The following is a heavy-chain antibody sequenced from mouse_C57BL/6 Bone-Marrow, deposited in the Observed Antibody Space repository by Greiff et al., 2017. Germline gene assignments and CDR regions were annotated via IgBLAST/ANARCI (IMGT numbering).Heavy chain of an antibody. CDR3: ARSYSNYVFAY. Sequence: QVTLKECGPELVKPGASVKLSCKASGYTFTSYDINWVKQRPGQGLEWIGWIYPRDGSTKYNEKFKGKATLTVDTSSSTAYMELHSLTSEDSAVYFCARSYSNYVFAYWGQGTLVTVSA. CDR1: GYTFTSYD. V-gene: IGHV1-85*01. D-gene: IGHD2-5*01. J-gene: IGHJ3*01. CDR2: IYPRDGST.